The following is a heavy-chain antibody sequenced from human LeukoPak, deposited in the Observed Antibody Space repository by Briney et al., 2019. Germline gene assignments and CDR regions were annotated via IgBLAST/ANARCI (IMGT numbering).Heavy chain of an antibody. V-gene: IGHV1-3*01. CDR3: ASPIKKSGWDY. CDR2: INAGNGNT. J-gene: IGHJ4*02. Sequence: ASVKVSCTASGYTFTSYAMHWVRQAPGQRLEWMGWINAGNGNTKYSQKFQGRVTITRDTSASTAYMELSSLRSEDTAVYYCASPIKKSGWDYWGQGTLVTVSS. CDR1: GYTFTSYA. D-gene: IGHD5-24*01.